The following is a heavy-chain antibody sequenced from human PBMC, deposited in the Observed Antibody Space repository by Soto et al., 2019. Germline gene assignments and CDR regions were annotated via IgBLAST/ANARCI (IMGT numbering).Heavy chain of an antibody. Sequence: EVQLVESGGGLVQPGGSLRLSCVASGIPVSSNYMTWVRQAPGKGLEWVSVLHSGGDTYYANSVKGRFTISRHDSTNTLFLQRNSRTAEDTAVYYCAREGPDYYASRMDVWGQGTTVTVSS. D-gene: IGHD3-10*01. CDR2: LHSGGDT. CDR3: AREGPDYYASRMDV. J-gene: IGHJ6*02. CDR1: GIPVSSNY. V-gene: IGHV3-53*04.